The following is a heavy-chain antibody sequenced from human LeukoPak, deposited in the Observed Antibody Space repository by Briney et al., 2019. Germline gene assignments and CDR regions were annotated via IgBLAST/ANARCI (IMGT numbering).Heavy chain of an antibody. CDR2: IYPGDSDT. CDR1: GYSFSSYW. V-gene: IGHV5-51*01. Sequence: GESLQISCKGSGYSFSSYWIAWVRQMPGKGLEWMGIIYPGDSDTRYSPSFQGQVTISADKSISTAYLQWSSLKASDTAMYYCARGSYYYDSSGYLYYFDYWGQGTLVTVSS. CDR3: ARGSYYYDSSGYLYYFDY. D-gene: IGHD3-22*01. J-gene: IGHJ4*02.